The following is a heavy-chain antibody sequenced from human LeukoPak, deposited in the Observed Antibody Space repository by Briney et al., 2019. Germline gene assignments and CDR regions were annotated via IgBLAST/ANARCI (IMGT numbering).Heavy chain of an antibody. CDR1: GYTFTDYY. Sequence: GASVKVSCKASGYTFTDYYIHWVRQAPGQGLEWMGWINPNNGGTNYAQKFQGRVTMTTDTSTNTAYMELRSLTSDDTAVYYCARSRVAGTLNHAFDYWGQGTLVTVSS. V-gene: IGHV1-2*02. CDR2: INPNNGGT. J-gene: IGHJ4*02. CDR3: ARSRVAGTLNHAFDY. D-gene: IGHD6-19*01.